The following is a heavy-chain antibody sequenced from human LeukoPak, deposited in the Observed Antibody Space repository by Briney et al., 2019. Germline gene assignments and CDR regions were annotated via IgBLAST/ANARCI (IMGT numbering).Heavy chain of an antibody. J-gene: IGHJ3*02. V-gene: IGHV1-69*05. CDR2: IIPMSGTS. Sequence: SVKVSCKASGGTFSSYAITWVRQAPGQGLEWMGGIIPMSGTSNYAQKLQGRVTITTDESTRTAYMDLSSLRSEDTAVYYCASVTMVVSRSEAGAFDIWGQGTLVTVSS. D-gene: IGHD5/OR15-5a*01. CDR3: ASVTMVVSRSEAGAFDI. CDR1: GGTFSSYA.